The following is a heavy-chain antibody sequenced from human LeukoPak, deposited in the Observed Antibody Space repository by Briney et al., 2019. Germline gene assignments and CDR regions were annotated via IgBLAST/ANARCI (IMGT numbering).Heavy chain of an antibody. V-gene: IGHV4-39*07. CDR2: IYYSGST. J-gene: IGHJ4*02. CDR3: ASPTMIDTKDYFDY. CDR1: GGSISSSSYY. D-gene: IGHD3-22*01. Sequence: SETLSLTCTVSGGSISSSSYYWGWIRQPPGKGLEWIGSIYYSGSTYYNPSLKSRVTISVDTSKNQFSLKLSSVTAADTAVYYCASPTMIDTKDYFDYWGQGTLVTVSS.